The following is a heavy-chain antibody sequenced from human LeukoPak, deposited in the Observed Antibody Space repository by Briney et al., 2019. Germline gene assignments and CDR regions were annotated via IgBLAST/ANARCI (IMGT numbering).Heavy chain of an antibody. J-gene: IGHJ3*02. CDR1: GFTFSGSV. D-gene: IGHD5/OR15-5a*01. Sequence: PGGSLKLSCAASGFTFSGSVMHWVRQAAGKGLEWVGRIRSKRSNYATAYAASVKGRFTISRDDSKNTVYLHMDSLKTEDTALYYCSRLEDTSPIEVALDIWGQGTVVTVPS. CDR3: SRLEDTSPIEVALDI. V-gene: IGHV3-73*01. CDR2: IRSKRSNYAT.